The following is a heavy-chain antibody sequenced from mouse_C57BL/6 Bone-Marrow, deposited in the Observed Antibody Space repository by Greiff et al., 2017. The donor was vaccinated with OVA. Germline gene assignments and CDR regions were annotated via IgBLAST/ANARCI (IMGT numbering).Heavy chain of an antibody. CDR2: LDPEDGDT. V-gene: IGHV14-1*01. D-gene: IGHD2-3*01. Sequence: EVQLQQSGAELVRPGASVKLSCTASGFNIKDYYMHWVKQRPEQGLEWIGRLDPEDGDTEYAPKFQGKATMTADTSSNTAYLQLSSLTSEDTAVYYCTTDALDGYFLYYYAMDYWGQGTSVTVSS. CDR3: TTDALDGYFLYYYAMDY. J-gene: IGHJ4*01. CDR1: GFNIKDYY.